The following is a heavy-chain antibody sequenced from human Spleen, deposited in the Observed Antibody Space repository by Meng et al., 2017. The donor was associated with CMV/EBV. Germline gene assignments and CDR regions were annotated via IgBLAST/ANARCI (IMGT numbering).Heavy chain of an antibody. CDR3: ARFGYCTNGVCYRDYYYYGMDV. CDR1: GYSFTTFN. Sequence: ASVKVSCKASGYSFTTFNINWVRQATGQGLEWVGWMNPNSGNTGYAQKFQGRVTMTRNTSISTAYMELSSLRSEDTAVYYCARFGYCTNGVCYRDYYYYGMDVWGQGTTVTVSS. J-gene: IGHJ6*02. V-gene: IGHV1-8*01. CDR2: MNPNSGNT. D-gene: IGHD2-8*01.